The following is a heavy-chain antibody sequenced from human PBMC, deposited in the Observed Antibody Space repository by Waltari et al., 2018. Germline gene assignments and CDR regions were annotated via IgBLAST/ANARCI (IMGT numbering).Heavy chain of an antibody. D-gene: IGHD6-13*01. CDR1: GGTFSSYA. CDR2: IIPIFGTA. J-gene: IGHJ5*02. Sequence: QVQLVQSGAEVKKPGSSVKVSCKASGGTFSSYAISWVRQAPGPGLEWMGGIIPIFGTANYAQKFQGRVTITADESTSTAYMELSSLRSEDTAVYYCAREHRDSSSWYLENWFDPWGQGTLVTVSS. CDR3: AREHRDSSSWYLENWFDP. V-gene: IGHV1-69*12.